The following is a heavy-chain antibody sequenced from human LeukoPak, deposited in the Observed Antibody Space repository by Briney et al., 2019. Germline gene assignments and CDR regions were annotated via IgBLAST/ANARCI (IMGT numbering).Heavy chain of an antibody. CDR1: GFTFSSYA. J-gene: IGHJ4*02. V-gene: IGHV3-23*01. CDR2: ISGSGGST. Sequence: GGSLRLSCAASGFTFSSYAMSWVRQAPGKGLEWVSAISGSGGSTYYADSVKGRFTISRDNSKNTLYLQMNSLRAEDTAVYYCAKDDNYYGSGSYQDYWSQGTLVTVSS. D-gene: IGHD3-10*01. CDR3: AKDDNYYGSGSYQDY.